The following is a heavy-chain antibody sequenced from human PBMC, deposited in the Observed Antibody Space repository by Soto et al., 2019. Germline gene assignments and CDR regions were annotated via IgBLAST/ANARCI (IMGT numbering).Heavy chain of an antibody. D-gene: IGHD3-22*01. J-gene: IGHJ4*02. CDR1: GYTFTSYG. CDR3: ARERITMIVGAPDY. CDR2: ISAYNGNT. Sequence: QVQLVQSGAEVKKPGASVKVSCKASGYTFTSYGISWVRQAPGQGLEWMGWISAYNGNTNYAQKLQGRVTMTTDTFXSTAYMELRSRRSDDTAVYYCARERITMIVGAPDYWGQGTLVTVSS. V-gene: IGHV1-18*01.